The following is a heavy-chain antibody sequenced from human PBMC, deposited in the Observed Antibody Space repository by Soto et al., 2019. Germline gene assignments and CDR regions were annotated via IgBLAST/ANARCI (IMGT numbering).Heavy chain of an antibody. CDR2: IRGSGDTT. CDR3: ARLAGQ. D-gene: IGHD2-21*01. CDR1: GFTFSDYA. J-gene: IGHJ4*02. Sequence: EVQLLDSGGGFVQPGGSLRLSCAASGFTFSDYAMTWVRQSPGRGLEWVSGIRGSGDTTYYADSVKGRFTISRDNNKNMLYPQMNSLRGEDTAVYYCARLAGQGGQGTRVTVSS. V-gene: IGHV3-23*01.